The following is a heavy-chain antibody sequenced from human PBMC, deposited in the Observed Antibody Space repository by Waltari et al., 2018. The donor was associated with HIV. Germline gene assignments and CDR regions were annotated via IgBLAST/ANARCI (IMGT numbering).Heavy chain of an antibody. D-gene: IGHD3-22*01. CDR2: ISWNSGSI. CDR3: AKVGGYYYDSSGYFDY. Sequence: EVKLVESGGGLVQPGRSLRLSCAASGFTFDDYAMHWVRQVSGKGLEWVSGISWNSGSIGYADSVKGRFTISRDNAKNSLYLQMNSLRAEDTALYYCAKVGGYYYDSSGYFDYWGQGTLVTVSS. V-gene: IGHV3-9*01. CDR1: GFTFDDYA. J-gene: IGHJ4*02.